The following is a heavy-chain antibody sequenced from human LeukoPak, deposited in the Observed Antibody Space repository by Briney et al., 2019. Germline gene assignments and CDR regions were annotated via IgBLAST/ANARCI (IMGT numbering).Heavy chain of an antibody. Sequence: GGSLRLSCAASGLTFSSYAMSWVRPAPGKGLEWVSAISGSGGSTYYADSVKGRFTISRDNSKNTLYLQMNSLRAEDTAVYYCAKDVLGAIFGVVKDYWGQGTLVTVSS. CDR3: AKDVLGAIFGVVKDY. V-gene: IGHV3-23*01. J-gene: IGHJ4*02. CDR2: ISGSGGST. D-gene: IGHD3-3*01. CDR1: GLTFSSYA.